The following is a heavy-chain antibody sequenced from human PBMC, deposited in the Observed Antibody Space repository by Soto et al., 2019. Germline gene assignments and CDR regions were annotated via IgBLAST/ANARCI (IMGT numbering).Heavy chain of an antibody. CDR3: AKKDTGMVGYYYGMDV. CDR2: ISNDGSNK. Sequence: QVQLVESGGGVVQPGRSLRLSCAASGFTFSSSGMHWVRQAPGKGLEWGAVISNDGSNKYYADSVKGRFTISRDNSKNTLYLQMNSLRAEDTAVYYCAKKDTGMVGYYYGMDVWGQGTTVTVSS. CDR1: GFTFSSSG. J-gene: IGHJ6*02. V-gene: IGHV3-30*18. D-gene: IGHD5-18*01.